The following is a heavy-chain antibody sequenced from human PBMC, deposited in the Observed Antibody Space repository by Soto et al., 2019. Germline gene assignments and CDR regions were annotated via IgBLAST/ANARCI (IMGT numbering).Heavy chain of an antibody. D-gene: IGHD2-8*02. Sequence: GGSLRLSCTASGLSLSRYGLHWARQAPGKGLEWVAGLWSDGIKTSYTDSVKGRFTISRDTSKNMLYLQMNSLGAEDTAVYYCARDLNYWSLLIDHWGQGTLVTVSS. V-gene: IGHV3-33*01. J-gene: IGHJ4*02. CDR3: ARDLNYWSLLIDH. CDR2: LWSDGIKT. CDR1: GLSLSRYG.